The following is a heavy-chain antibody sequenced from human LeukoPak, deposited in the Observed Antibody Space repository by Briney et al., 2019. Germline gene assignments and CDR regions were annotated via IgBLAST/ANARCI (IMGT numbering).Heavy chain of an antibody. V-gene: IGHV4-39*07. CDR3: ASGSGYYYYFDY. CDR2: IYYSGST. Sequence: PSETLSLTCTVSGGSISSSSYYWGWIRQPPGKGLEWIGSIYYSGSTNYNPSLKSRVTISVDTSKNQFSLKLSSVTAADTAVYYCASGSGYYYYFDYWGQGTLVTVSS. J-gene: IGHJ4*02. D-gene: IGHD3-3*01. CDR1: GGSISSSSYY.